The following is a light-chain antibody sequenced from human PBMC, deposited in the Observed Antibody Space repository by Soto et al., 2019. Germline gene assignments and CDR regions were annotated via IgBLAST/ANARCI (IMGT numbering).Light chain of an antibody. Sequence: QSALTQPASVSGSPGQSITISCTGTSSDVGGYNYLSWYQQHPGKAPRVMIYEFSNRPSGVSNRFSGSKSGNTASLTISGRQAEDEADYFCSSYTTSGTPVFGGGTKLTVL. V-gene: IGLV2-14*01. CDR3: SSYTTSGTPV. CDR2: EFS. J-gene: IGLJ3*02. CDR1: SSDVGGYNY.